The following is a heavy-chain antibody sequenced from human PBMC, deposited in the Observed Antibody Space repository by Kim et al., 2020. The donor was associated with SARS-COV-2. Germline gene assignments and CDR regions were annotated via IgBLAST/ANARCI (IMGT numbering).Heavy chain of an antibody. CDR2: IKQDGSEK. Sequence: GGSLRLSCAASGFTFSSYWMSWVRQAPGKGLEWVANIKQDGSEKYYVDSVKGRFTISRDNAKNSLYLQMNSLRAEDTAVYYCASGGYGIVGTPDRYWGQGTLVTVSS. V-gene: IGHV3-7*01. CDR3: ASGGYGIVGTPDRY. CDR1: GFTFSSYW. J-gene: IGHJ4*02. D-gene: IGHD1-26*01.